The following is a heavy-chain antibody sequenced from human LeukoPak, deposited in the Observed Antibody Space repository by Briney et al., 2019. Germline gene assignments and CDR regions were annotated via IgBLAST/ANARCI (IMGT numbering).Heavy chain of an antibody. Sequence: PSETLSLTCTVSGGSISSSSYSWGWIRQHPGKGLEWIGYIYYSGSTYYNPSLKSRVTISVDTSKNQFSLKLSSVTAADTAVYYCARVWPGSQGADAFDIWGQGTMVTVSS. J-gene: IGHJ3*02. D-gene: IGHD3-16*01. CDR3: ARVWPGSQGADAFDI. CDR2: IYYSGST. V-gene: IGHV4-31*03. CDR1: GGSISSSSYS.